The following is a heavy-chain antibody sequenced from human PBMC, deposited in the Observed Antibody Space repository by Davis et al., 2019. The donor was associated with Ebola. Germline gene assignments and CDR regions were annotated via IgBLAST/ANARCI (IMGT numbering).Heavy chain of an antibody. CDR2: INHSGST. D-gene: IGHD3-16*02. Sequence: SETLSPTCAVYGGSFSGYYWSWIRQPPGKGLEWIGQINHSGSTNYNPSLKSRVTISVDTSKNQFSLKLSSVTAADTAVYYCARGHYDYVWGSYRPSNWFDPWGQGTLVTVSS. CDR3: ARGHYDYVWGSYRPSNWFDP. CDR1: GGSFSGYY. V-gene: IGHV4-34*01. J-gene: IGHJ5*02.